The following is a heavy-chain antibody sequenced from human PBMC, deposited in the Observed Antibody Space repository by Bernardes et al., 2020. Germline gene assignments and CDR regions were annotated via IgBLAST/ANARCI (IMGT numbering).Heavy chain of an antibody. V-gene: IGHV1-69*13. CDR2: IIPLSGRP. J-gene: IGHJ6*02. CDR1: GGAFSNFA. CDR3: ARMGRQVVIHSPFDYYGLDV. D-gene: IGHD3-22*01. Sequence: SVKVSCKASGGAFSNFAISWVRQAPEQGLEWMGGIIPLSGRPHYAQRFHGRLTITADESTRTVYMELSSLTSEDTAVYYCARMGRQVVIHSPFDYYGLDVWGQGATITVSS.